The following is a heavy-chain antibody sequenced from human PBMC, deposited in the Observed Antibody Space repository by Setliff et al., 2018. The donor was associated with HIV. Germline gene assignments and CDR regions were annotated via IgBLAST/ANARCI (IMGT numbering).Heavy chain of an antibody. J-gene: IGHJ6*03. V-gene: IGHV3-23*01. Sequence: LRLSCAASGFTFSSYAMSWVRQAPGKGLEWVSAISGSGSTIYYADSVKGRFTISRDNAKNSLYLQMNSLRAEDTAVYYCAAWGYCSSTSCPYYYYYYMDVWGKGTTVTVSS. D-gene: IGHD2-2*01. CDR3: AAWGYCSSTSCPYYYYYYMDV. CDR1: GFTFSSYA. CDR2: ISGSGSTI.